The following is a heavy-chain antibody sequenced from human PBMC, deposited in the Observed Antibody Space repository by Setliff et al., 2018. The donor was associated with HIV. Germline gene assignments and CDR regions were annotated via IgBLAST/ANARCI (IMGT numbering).Heavy chain of an antibody. CDR1: GFTFSSYG. D-gene: IGHD6-13*01. Sequence: GGSLRLSCAASGFTFSSYGIHWVRQAPGKGLEWVALIWYDGSNKYYADSVKGRFTISRDNSRDTLYLQMNSLKTEDTAVYYCTAALQQQVVRWFDPWGQGTLVTVSS. CDR3: TAALQQQVVRWFDP. J-gene: IGHJ5*02. V-gene: IGHV3-33*08. CDR2: IWYDGSNK.